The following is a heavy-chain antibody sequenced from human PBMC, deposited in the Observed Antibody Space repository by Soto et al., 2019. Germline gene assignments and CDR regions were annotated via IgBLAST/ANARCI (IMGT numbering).Heavy chain of an antibody. CDR3: ARSNSGYYKWFDP. CDR1: GDSISNSNYY. CDR2: IYYSGIT. Sequence: TLSLTCTVSGDSISNSNYYWGWIRQPPGKGLEWIANIYYSGITYYNPSLKSRVAISVDTSKNQFSLKLSSVTAADTAIYYCARSNSGYYKWFDPWGQGTLVTVSS. J-gene: IGHJ5*02. V-gene: IGHV4-39*01. D-gene: IGHD3-22*01.